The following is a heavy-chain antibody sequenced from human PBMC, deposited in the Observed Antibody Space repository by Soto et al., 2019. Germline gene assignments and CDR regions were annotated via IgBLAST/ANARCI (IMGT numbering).Heavy chain of an antibody. V-gene: IGHV5-51*01. J-gene: IGHJ6*02. D-gene: IGHD1-7*01. CDR3: ARGGIAYNWNFLGNYYYGMDV. Sequence: GESLKISCKGSGYSFTSYWIGWVRQMPGKGLEWMGIIYPGDSDTRYSPSFQGQVTISADKSISTAYLQWSSLKASDTAMYYCARGGIAYNWNFLGNYYYGMDVWGQGTTVTVSS. CDR2: IYPGDSDT. CDR1: GYSFTSYW.